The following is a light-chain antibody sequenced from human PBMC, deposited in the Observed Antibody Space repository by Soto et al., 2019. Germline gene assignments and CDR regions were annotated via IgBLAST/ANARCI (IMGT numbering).Light chain of an antibody. CDR3: KQYGTSPWT. J-gene: IGKJ1*01. V-gene: IGKV3-15*01. CDR2: GAY. CDR1: QSVSSN. Sequence: EIVLTQSPGTLSLSPGERATLSCRASQSVSSNLAWYQQKPGQAPRLLIYGAYTRATGIQARFSGSGSGTEFALTIRSLQSEDFAVYYCKQYGTSPWTFGQGTKVDIK.